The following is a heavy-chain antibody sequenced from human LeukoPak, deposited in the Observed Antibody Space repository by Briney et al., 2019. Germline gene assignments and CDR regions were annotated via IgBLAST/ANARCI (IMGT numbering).Heavy chain of an antibody. CDR1: GGTFSSYA. CDR2: IIPIFGTA. Sequence: SVKLSCKASGGTFSSYAISWVRQAPGQGLEWMGGIIPIFGTANYAQKFQGRVTITTDESTSTAYMELSSLRSEDTAVYYCARGRPIYDFDSWFDPWAREPWSPSPQ. D-gene: IGHD3-3*01. J-gene: IGHJ5*02. V-gene: IGHV1-69*05. CDR3: ARGRPIYDFDSWFDP.